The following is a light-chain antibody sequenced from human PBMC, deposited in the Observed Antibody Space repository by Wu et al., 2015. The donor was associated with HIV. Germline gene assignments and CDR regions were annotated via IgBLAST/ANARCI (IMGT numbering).Light chain of an antibody. CDR2: DAS. V-gene: IGKV3-15*01. J-gene: IGKJ2*03. Sequence: EIVMTLSPATLSVSPGERATLSCRASESVRSNLAWYQQKPGQAPRLLIYDASTRATGIPARFSGSGSGTEFTLTISSLQSEDFAVYYCQRYESWPPYSFGQGTKLEIK. CDR3: QRYESWPPYS. CDR1: ESVRSN.